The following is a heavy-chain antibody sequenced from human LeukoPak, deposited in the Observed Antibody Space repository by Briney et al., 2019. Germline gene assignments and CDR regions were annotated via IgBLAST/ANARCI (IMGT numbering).Heavy chain of an antibody. CDR1: GGSISSGNYW. CDR2: RFSSGNT. CDR3: ARARTYYSDGSGLNWFDP. V-gene: IGHV4-31*03. J-gene: IGHJ5*02. Sequence: PSETLSLTCTVSGGSISSGNYWWSWIRQLPGMGLEWIGHRFSSGNTPYNPSLKSRVTISVDTSKNQFSLSLSSVTAADTAIYYCARARTYYSDGSGLNWFDPWGQGTLVTVSS. D-gene: IGHD3-22*01.